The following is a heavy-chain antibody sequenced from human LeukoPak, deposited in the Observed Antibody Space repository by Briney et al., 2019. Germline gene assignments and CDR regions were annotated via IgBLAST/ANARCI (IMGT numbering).Heavy chain of an antibody. CDR2: ISSSSSTI. Sequence: GGSLRLSCAASGFTLSSYSMNWVRQAPGKGLEWVSYISSSSSTIYYADSVKGRFTISRDNAKNSLYLQMNSLRAEDTAVYYCARGSKYPWFDPWGQGTLVTVSS. D-gene: IGHD2-2*01. CDR1: GFTLSSYS. J-gene: IGHJ5*02. V-gene: IGHV3-48*01. CDR3: ARGSKYPWFDP.